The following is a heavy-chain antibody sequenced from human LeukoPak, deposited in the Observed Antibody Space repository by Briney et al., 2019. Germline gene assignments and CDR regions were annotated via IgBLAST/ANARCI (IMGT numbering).Heavy chain of an antibody. V-gene: IGHV4-4*02. CDR2: ISHDGTT. J-gene: IGHJ4*02. CDR3: TREDRPFCPFAY. Sequence: PSETLSLTCVASGGSIDITNYWSWVRQAPGQGLGWIGEISHDGTTNYNPSLRSRVAMSLDRANNQFSLSLTSVTAADTAVYYCTREDRPFCPFAYWGQGVLVTVSS. CDR1: GGSIDITNY. D-gene: IGHD3-22*01.